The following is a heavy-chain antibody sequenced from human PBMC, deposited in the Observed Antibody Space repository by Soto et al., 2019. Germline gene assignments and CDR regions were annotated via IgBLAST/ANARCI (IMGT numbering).Heavy chain of an antibody. V-gene: IGHV3-23*01. Sequence: GSLRLSCGVSGFPFAPSTMSWVRQAPGKGLEWVSTISVSVGSTYSADSVQGRFTVSSDISDNTLFLRMTSPTADDTAVYFCAKRDVPHSTSNAYFYDHWGRGVLVTVSS. CDR3: AKRDVPHSTSNAYFYDH. CDR1: GFPFAPST. D-gene: IGHD2-21*02. J-gene: IGHJ4*02. CDR2: ISVSVGST.